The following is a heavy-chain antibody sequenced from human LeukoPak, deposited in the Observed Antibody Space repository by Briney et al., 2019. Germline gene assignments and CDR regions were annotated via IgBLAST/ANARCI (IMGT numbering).Heavy chain of an antibody. Sequence: SETLSLTCAVYGGSFSGYYWSWIRQPPGKGLEWIGEIYHSGSTNYNPSLKSRVTISVDTSKNQFSLKLSSVTAADTAVYYCARGVYCSGGNCYLPFDYWGQGTLVTVSS. J-gene: IGHJ4*02. CDR1: GGSFSGYY. V-gene: IGHV4-34*01. CDR2: IYHSGST. CDR3: ARGVYCSGGNCYLPFDY. D-gene: IGHD2-15*01.